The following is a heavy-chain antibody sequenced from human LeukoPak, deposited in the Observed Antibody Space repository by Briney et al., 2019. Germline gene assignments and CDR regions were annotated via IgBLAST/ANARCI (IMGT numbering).Heavy chain of an antibody. D-gene: IGHD3-10*01. CDR3: ARNHFGITMVRGVINWFDP. J-gene: IGHJ5*02. CDR1: GGSISSSSYY. V-gene: IGHV4-39*01. CDR2: IYYSGST. Sequence: SETLSLTCTVSGGSISSSSYYWGWIRQPPGKGLEWIGSIYYSGSTYYNPSLKSRVTISVDTSKNQFSLKLSSVTAADTAVYYCARNHFGITMVRGVINWFDPWGQGTLVTVSS.